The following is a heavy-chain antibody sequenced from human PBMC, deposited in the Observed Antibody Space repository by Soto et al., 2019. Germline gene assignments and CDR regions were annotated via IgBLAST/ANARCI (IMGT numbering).Heavy chain of an antibody. V-gene: IGHV3-23*01. CDR1: GFPVSNYD. CDR2: FSGSGGDT. J-gene: IGHJ2*01. CDR3: ARGRDLALRGNPQAVGSYWYFDL. D-gene: IGHD1-7*01. Sequence: EVQLLESGGGLVQPGGSLRLSCAASGFPVSNYDMNWVRQAPGKGLEWVSAFSGSGGDTYYADSVKGRFTISRDTSKNTLDLQMHSLRAEDTAGYYCARGRDLALRGNPQAVGSYWYFDLCGRGTLVTVSS.